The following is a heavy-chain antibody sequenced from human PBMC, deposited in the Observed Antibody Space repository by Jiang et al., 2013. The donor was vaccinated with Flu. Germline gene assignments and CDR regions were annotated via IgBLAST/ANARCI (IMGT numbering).Heavy chain of an antibody. Sequence: NHSGSTNYNPSLKSRVTISVDTSKNQFSLKLSSVTAADTAVYYCARVRVYGLRSLFDYWGQGTLVTVSS. CDR3: ARVRVYGLRSLFDY. J-gene: IGHJ4*02. V-gene: IGHV4-34*01. CDR2: NHSGST. D-gene: IGHD4-17*01.